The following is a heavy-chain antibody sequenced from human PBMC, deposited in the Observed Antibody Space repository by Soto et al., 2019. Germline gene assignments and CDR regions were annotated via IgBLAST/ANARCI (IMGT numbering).Heavy chain of an antibody. Sequence: QIQLHESGPGLVKPSKTLSLTCTVSGGSIRSGDYYWSWIRQTPERGLEWCGYVHYSGNTFYNPSLKSRATISLDTSRNQFSLNLSSVTAADSAVYYCAREIMAADHFDYWGQGALVTVSS. V-gene: IGHV4-30-4*01. CDR2: VHYSGNT. D-gene: IGHD6-13*01. CDR3: AREIMAADHFDY. J-gene: IGHJ4*02. CDR1: GGSIRSGDYY.